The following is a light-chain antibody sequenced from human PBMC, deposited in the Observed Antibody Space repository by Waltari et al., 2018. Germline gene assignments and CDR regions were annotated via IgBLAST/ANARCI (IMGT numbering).Light chain of an antibody. J-gene: IGKJ2*03. CDR3: QQYSSSSMFS. Sequence: DIQMTQSPSTLSASVGDRVTITCRASQSISTLLAWFQQKPGNPPKLLIYKTFNLERGVPSRFSGGGSGTEFTLTITSLQPDDFATYYCQQYSSSSMFSFGQGTKLEIK. CDR2: KTF. CDR1: QSISTL. V-gene: IGKV1-5*03.